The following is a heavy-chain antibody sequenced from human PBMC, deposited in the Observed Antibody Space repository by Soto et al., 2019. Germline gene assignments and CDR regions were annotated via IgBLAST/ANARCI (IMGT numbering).Heavy chain of an antibody. CDR1: GFTFSSYG. D-gene: IGHD6-6*01. J-gene: IGHJ4*02. V-gene: IGHV3-30*18. Sequence: PGGSLRLSCAASGFTFSSYGMHWVRQAPGKGLEWVAVISYDGSNKYYADSVKGRFTISRDNSKNTLYLQMNSLRAGDTAVYYCAKEKLGTIAARPMDYWGQGTLVTVS. CDR3: AKEKLGTIAARPMDY. CDR2: ISYDGSNK.